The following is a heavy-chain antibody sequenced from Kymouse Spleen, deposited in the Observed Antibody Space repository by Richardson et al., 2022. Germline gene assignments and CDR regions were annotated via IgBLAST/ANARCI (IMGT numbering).Heavy chain of an antibody. V-gene: IGHV4-39*01. D-gene: IGHD1-7*01. J-gene: IGHJ6*02. Sequence: QLQLQESGPGLVKPSETLSLTCTVSGGSISSSSYYWGWIRQPPGKGLEWIGSIYYSGSTYYNPSLKSRVTISVDTSKNQFSLKLSSVTAADTAVYYCAREGYITGTPYGMDVWGQGTTVTVSS. CDR2: IYYSGST. CDR1: GGSISSSSYY. CDR3: AREGYITGTPYGMDV.